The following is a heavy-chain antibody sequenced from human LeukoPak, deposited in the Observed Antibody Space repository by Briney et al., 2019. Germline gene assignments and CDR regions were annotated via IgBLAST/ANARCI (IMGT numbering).Heavy chain of an antibody. V-gene: IGHV3-23*01. CDR1: GFTFSNHA. Sequence: GGSLRLSCAASGFTFSNHAMTWVRQAPGKGPEWVSAIYGSGDSTFYADSVKGRFTISRGNSKNILYLHMNSLRVEDSAIYYCAKDPTAVPLAYWYFDLWGRGTLVTVSS. D-gene: IGHD2-2*01. CDR2: IYGSGDST. CDR3: AKDPTAVPLAYWYFDL. J-gene: IGHJ2*01.